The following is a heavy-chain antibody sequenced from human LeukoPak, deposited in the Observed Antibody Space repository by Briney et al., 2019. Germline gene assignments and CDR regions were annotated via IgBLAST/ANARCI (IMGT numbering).Heavy chain of an antibody. Sequence: SETLSLTCTVSGGSISSSSYYWGWIRQPAGKGLEWIGSIYYSGSTYYNPSLNSRVTISVDTSKNHFSLKLSSVTAADTAVYYCARILNYYGSGSYYNGGDYWGQGTLVTVSS. V-gene: IGHV4-39*02. CDR3: ARILNYYGSGSYYNGGDY. CDR1: GGSISSSSYY. J-gene: IGHJ4*02. D-gene: IGHD3-10*01. CDR2: IYYSGST.